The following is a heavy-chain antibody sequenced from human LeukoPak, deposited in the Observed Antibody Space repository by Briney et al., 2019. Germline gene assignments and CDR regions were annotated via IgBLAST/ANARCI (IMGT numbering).Heavy chain of an antibody. CDR3: AHTRGY. V-gene: IGHV2-5*08. D-gene: IGHD3-3*01. CDR2: IYWDDDK. J-gene: IGHJ4*02. Sequence: SWFRQPPGKALEWLALIYWDDDKRYSPSLKSRLTITKDTSKNQVVLTMTNMDPVDTATYYCAHTRGYWGQGTLVTVSS.